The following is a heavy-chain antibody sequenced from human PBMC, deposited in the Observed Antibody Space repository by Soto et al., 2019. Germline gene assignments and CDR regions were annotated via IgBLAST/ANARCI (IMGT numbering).Heavy chain of an antibody. D-gene: IGHD3-9*01. CDR3: ARGIRYYDILTGYYVVDQYYYGMDV. J-gene: IGHJ6*02. CDR2: ISSSSSTI. CDR1: GFTFSSYS. Sequence: GGSLRLSCAASGFTFSSYSMNWVRQAPGKGLEWVSYISSSSSTIYYADSVKGRFTISRDNSKNTLYLQMNSLRAEDTAVYYCARGIRYYDILTGYYVVDQYYYGMDVWGQGTTVTVSS. V-gene: IGHV3-48*01.